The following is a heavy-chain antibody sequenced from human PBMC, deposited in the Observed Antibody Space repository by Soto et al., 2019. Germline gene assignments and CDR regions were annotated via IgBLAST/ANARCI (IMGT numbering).Heavy chain of an antibody. CDR1: GGSISSSSYY. J-gene: IGHJ6*02. CDR3: ARHEVRYLDWLPNYGLDV. CDR2: IYYSGST. D-gene: IGHD3-9*01. Sequence: QLQLQESGPGLVKPSETLSLTCTVSGGSISSSSYYWGWIRQPPGKGLEWIGTIYYSGSTYYNPSLKSRVTISVDTSKNQFSLKLSSVTAADTAVYYCARHEVRYLDWLPNYGLDVWGQGTTVTVSS. V-gene: IGHV4-39*01.